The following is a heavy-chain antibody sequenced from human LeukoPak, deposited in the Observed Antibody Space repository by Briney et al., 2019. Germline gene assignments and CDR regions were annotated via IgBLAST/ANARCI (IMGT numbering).Heavy chain of an antibody. J-gene: IGHJ4*02. Sequence: PGGSLRLSCTASGFTFGDYAMSWVRQAPGKGLEWVANIKQDGSKRNYVGAVNGRFTISRDNARNSLYLQMNSLRVEDTAVYYCAGRSGSFDYWGQGTLVTVSS. D-gene: IGHD3-10*01. CDR2: IKQDGSKR. CDR1: GFTFGDYA. V-gene: IGHV3-7*01. CDR3: AGRSGSFDY.